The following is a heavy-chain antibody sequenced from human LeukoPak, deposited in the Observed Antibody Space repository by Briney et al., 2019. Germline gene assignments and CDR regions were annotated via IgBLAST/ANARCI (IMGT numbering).Heavy chain of an antibody. D-gene: IGHD4-23*01. V-gene: IGHV3-11*06. Sequence: GRSLRLSCAASGFTFSHYYMSWISQAPGKGLEWVSYISSSSSYTNYADSVKGRFTISRDNAKTSLYLQMNSLRAEDTAVYYCARDYGGNSGYYYGMDVWGQGTTVTVSS. CDR2: ISSSSSYT. CDR3: ARDYGGNSGYYYGMDV. J-gene: IGHJ6*02. CDR1: GFTFSHYY.